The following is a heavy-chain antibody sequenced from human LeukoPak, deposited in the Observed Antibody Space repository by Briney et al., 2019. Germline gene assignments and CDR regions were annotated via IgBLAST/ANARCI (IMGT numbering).Heavy chain of an antibody. CDR3: SSYNWNDEFASDI. D-gene: IGHD1-1*01. V-gene: IGHV4-34*01. J-gene: IGHJ3*02. CDR2: INHSGST. CDR1: GGSFSGYY. Sequence: PSETLSLTCAVYGGSFSGYYWSWIRQPPGKGLEWIGEINHSGSTNYNPSLKNRVTISVDTSKNQFSLKLSSVTAADTAVYYCSSYNWNDEFASDIWGQGTMVTVSS.